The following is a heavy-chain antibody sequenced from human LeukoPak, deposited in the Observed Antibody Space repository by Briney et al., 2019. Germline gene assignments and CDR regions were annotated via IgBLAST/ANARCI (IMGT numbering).Heavy chain of an antibody. CDR2: IYSGGST. CDR3: ARAPRYSYGFLFDY. J-gene: IGHJ4*02. Sequence: GGSLRLSCAASGFTVSSNYMSWVRQAPGKGLEWVSVIYSGGSTYYADSVKGRFTISRDNSKNTLYLQMNILRTEDTAVYYCARAPRYSYGFLFDYWGQGTLVTVSS. D-gene: IGHD5-18*01. CDR1: GFTVSSNY. V-gene: IGHV3-66*01.